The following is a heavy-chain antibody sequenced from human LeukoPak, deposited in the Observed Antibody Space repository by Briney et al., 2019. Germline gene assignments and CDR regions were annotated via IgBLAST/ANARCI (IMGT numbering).Heavy chain of an antibody. Sequence: TGGSLRLSCAASGFIFSSYEMNWVRQAPGKGLEWVSYISSSGSTIYYADSVKGRFTISRDNAKNSLYLQMNSLRAEDTAVYYCARDRSWFGTLDYWGQGTLVTVSS. D-gene: IGHD3-10*01. V-gene: IGHV3-48*03. CDR3: ARDRSWFGTLDY. CDR2: ISSSGSTI. J-gene: IGHJ4*02. CDR1: GFIFSSYE.